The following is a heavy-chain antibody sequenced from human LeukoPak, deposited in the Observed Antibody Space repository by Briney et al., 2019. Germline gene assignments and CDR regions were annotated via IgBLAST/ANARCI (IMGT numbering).Heavy chain of an antibody. D-gene: IGHD1-14*01. V-gene: IGHV4-59*01. J-gene: IGHJ6*02. CDR2: IHYSGST. CDR1: GGSISSYY. CDR3: AGRRGNYYGMDV. Sequence: SETLSLTCTVSGGSISSYYWSWIRQPPGKGLEWIGYIHYSGSTNYNPSLKSRVTISVDTSKNQFSLKLSSVTAADTAVYYCAGRRGNYYGMDVWGQGTTVTVSS.